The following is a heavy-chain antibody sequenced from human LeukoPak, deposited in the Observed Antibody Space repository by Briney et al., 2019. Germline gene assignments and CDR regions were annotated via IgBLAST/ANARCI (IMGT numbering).Heavy chain of an antibody. V-gene: IGHV1-2*02. CDR1: GYTFIDHY. Sequence: ASVKVSCKAYGYTFIDHYIHWVRQAPGQGLEWMGWMSPKSGGTNSVQKFQGRVTMTRDTSISTAYMELSSLRPDDTAVYSCARGVTARGFYYYMDIWGNGTTVTISS. CDR2: MSPKSGGT. J-gene: IGHJ6*03. D-gene: IGHD2-21*02. CDR3: ARGVTARGFYYYMDI.